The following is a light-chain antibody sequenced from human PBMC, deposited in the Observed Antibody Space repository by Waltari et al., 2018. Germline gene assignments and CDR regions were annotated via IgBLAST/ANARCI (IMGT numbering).Light chain of an antibody. J-gene: IGKJ2*01. CDR3: MQGTHWPYT. CDR1: RSLVHSDGNTH. Sequence: DVVMTQSPLSLPVTLGQPASISSTSSRSLVHSDGNTHLIWFQQRPVQSPRRLIYKVSNRDSGVPERSSGSGSGTDFTLKISRVEAEDVGVYYCMQGTHWPYTFGQGTKLDIK. V-gene: IGKV2-30*02. CDR2: KVS.